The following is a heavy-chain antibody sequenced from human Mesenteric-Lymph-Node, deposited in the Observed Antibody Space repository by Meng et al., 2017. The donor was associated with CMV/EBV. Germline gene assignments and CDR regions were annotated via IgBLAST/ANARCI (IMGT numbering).Heavy chain of an antibody. Sequence: VSCKASGYTFTSYYMHWVRQAPGQGLEWMGIINPNSGGADYAPRFQGRVTMTRDTSISTAYMELSRLRPDDTAVYYCASEGAGRSDYWGQGTLVTVSS. CDR3: ASEGAGRSDY. V-gene: IGHV1-2*02. CDR1: GYTFTSYY. J-gene: IGHJ4*02. D-gene: IGHD1-26*01. CDR2: INPNSGGA.